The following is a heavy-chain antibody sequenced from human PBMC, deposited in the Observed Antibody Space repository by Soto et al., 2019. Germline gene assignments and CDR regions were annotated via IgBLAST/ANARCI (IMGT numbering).Heavy chain of an antibody. Sequence: PGGSLRLSCAASGFTFSDNYMSWIRQAPGKGLEWVSYISRSGGTIYYTDSVKGRFTISRDNAKNSLYLQMNSLRAEDTAVYYCARFKLGYCSSTSCFTRSSFDIWGQGTMVTVSS. J-gene: IGHJ3*02. CDR1: GFTFSDNY. CDR3: ARFKLGYCSSTSCFTRSSFDI. D-gene: IGHD2-2*02. V-gene: IGHV3-11*01. CDR2: ISRSGGTI.